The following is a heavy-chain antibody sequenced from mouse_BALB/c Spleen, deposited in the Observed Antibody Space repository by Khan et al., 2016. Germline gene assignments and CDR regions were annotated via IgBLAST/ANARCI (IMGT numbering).Heavy chain of an antibody. V-gene: IGHV14-3*02. CDR3: ASWDFDS. J-gene: IGHJ2*01. CDR2: IDTANGTT. CDR1: GFNIKDTY. D-gene: IGHD4-1*01. Sequence: MQLEESGAELVKPGASVKLSCTASGFNIKDTYMHWVKQRPEQGLEWIGRIDTANGTTKYDPKFQGKATITEETTYNTAYLQLSSRTSEDTAGYYCASWDFDSWGQGTTLTVSS.